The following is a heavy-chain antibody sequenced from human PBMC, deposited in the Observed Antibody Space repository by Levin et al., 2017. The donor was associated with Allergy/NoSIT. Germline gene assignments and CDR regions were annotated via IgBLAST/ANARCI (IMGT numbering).Heavy chain of an antibody. J-gene: IGHJ4*02. D-gene: IGHD3-22*01. CDR2: ISYSWRT. Sequence: SQTLSLPCLVSGVSLRSTPYSWGWLRPPPVQGLAWIGTISYSWRTYYNPSLTSRVTISLDTSKNQFSLSLASVTAADTAVYYCARQAYYYDSSGFYYLYFVEYWGRGTLGTVSS. CDR3: ARQAYYYDSSGFYYLYFVEY. CDR1: GVSLRSTPYS. V-gene: IGHV4-39*01.